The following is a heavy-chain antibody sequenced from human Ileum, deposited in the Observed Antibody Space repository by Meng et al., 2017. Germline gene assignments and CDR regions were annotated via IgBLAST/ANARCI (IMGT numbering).Heavy chain of an antibody. J-gene: IGHJ5*02. V-gene: IGHV2-5*01. CDR2: IYWSDEK. CDR3: AHRRGMSTTGGLFNP. Sequence: QITLKESGPPLVKPTQTLTLTCTFSGFSLSTSGVGVGWIRQPSGKALEWLAVIYWSDEKRYSPTLKSRLTITKDTSKNQVVLTVTNMDTVDTATYYCAHRRGMSTTGGLFNPWGQGTLVTVSS. D-gene: IGHD1-1*01. CDR1: GFSLSTSGVG.